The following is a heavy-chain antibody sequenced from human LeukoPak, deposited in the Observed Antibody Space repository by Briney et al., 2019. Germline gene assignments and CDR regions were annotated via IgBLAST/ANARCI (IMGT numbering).Heavy chain of an antibody. J-gene: IGHJ4*02. Sequence: GGSLTLSCEASGFPFSSYVMSRVRQAPGKALEWIAYINHNAEMIFYPDFVKGRFTISRDNAKNSLYLQMNALRDEDTAIYYCARDHDWAFDLWGQGTLVSVSS. CDR1: GFPFSSYV. CDR2: INHNAEMI. CDR3: ARDHDWAFDL. D-gene: IGHD3-9*01. V-gene: IGHV3-48*02.